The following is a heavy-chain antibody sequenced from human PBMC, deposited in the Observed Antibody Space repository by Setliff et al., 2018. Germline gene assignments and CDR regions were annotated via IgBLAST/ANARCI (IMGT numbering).Heavy chain of an antibody. CDR1: GYTFTGYY. Sequence: ASVKVSCKASGYTFTGYYMHWVRQAPGQGLEWMGWINPNSGGTNYAQKFQGRVTMTRDTSISTAYMELSRLRSDDTAVYYCARKGSVRGVIYTLFDYWGQGTLVTVSS. V-gene: IGHV1-2*02. CDR2: INPNSGGT. CDR3: ARKGSVRGVIYTLFDY. J-gene: IGHJ4*02. D-gene: IGHD3-10*01.